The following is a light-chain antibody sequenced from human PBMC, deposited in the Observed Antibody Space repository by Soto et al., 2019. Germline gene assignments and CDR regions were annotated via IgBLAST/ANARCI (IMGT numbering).Light chain of an antibody. J-gene: IGKJ1*01. CDR1: QSISSW. CDR2: DAS. V-gene: IGKV1-5*01. Sequence: DIQMTQSPSTLSASVGDRVTIACRASQSISSWLAWYQQKPGKAPKLLIYDASSLESGVPSRFSGSGSGTDFTLTITSLQPEDFATYFCQQSYSRPRTFGQGTKVDI. CDR3: QQSYSRPRT.